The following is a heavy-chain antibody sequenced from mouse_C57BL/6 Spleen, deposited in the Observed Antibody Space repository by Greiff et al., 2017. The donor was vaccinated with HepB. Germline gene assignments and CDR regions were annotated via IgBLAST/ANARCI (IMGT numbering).Heavy chain of an antibody. V-gene: IGHV1-69*01. CDR1: GYNFTSSW. CDR3: ARRALGTWYFDV. D-gene: IGHD2-14*01. J-gene: IGHJ1*03. CDR2: IDPSDSYT. Sequence: VQLQQPGAELVMPGASVKLSCKASGYNFTSSWMHWVKQRPGQGLEWIGEIDPSDSYTNYNQKFKCKATFTVDKSSSTAYMQLSSRTSEDSAVYYCARRALGTWYFDVWGTGTTVTVSS.